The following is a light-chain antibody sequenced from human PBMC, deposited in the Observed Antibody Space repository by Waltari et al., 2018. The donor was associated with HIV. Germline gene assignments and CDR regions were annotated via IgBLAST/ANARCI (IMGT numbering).Light chain of an antibody. CDR3: QQLNSYPYT. CDR1: QGLSSY. V-gene: IGKV1-9*01. CDR2: AAS. J-gene: IGKJ2*01. Sequence: DIQLTQSPSFLSASVGDRVTITCRASQGLSSYLAWYQQKPGKAPKLLIYAASTLQSGVPSRFSCSGSGTEFTLTISSLQPEDFATYYCQQLNSYPYTFGQGTKLEIK.